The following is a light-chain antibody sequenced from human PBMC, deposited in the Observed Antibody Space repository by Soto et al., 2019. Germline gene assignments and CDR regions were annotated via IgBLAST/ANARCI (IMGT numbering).Light chain of an antibody. CDR2: DVT. Sequence: QSVLTQPRSVSGSPGQSVTISCTGASNNVGVYNYVSWYQHHPGKVPQLIIYDVTKRPSGVPDRFSGSKSGNTASLTISGLQVEDEADYYCCSYAGTYTWIFGGGTKLTVL. J-gene: IGLJ2*01. CDR1: SNNVGVYNY. CDR3: CSYAGTYTWI. V-gene: IGLV2-11*01.